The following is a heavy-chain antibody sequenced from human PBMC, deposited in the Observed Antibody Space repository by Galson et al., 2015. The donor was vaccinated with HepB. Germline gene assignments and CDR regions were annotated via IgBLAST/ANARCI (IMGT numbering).Heavy chain of an antibody. V-gene: IGHV3-30-3*01. CDR1: GFTFSSYA. CDR3: ARDELLTGYYTHYYYGMDV. CDR2: ISYDGSNK. J-gene: IGHJ6*02. Sequence: SLRLSCAASGFTFSSYAMHWVRQAPGKGLEWVAVISYDGSNKYYADSVKGRFTISRDNSKNTLYLQMNSLRAEDTAVYYCARDELLTGYYTHYYYGMDVWGQGTTVTVSS. D-gene: IGHD3-9*01.